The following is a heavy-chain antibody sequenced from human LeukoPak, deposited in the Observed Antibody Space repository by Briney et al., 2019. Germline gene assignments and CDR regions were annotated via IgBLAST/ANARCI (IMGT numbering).Heavy chain of an antibody. J-gene: IGHJ4*02. CDR3: ARGGRAVIINY. Sequence: SETLSLTCTVSGGSISSYYWSWIRQPPGQGLEWIGYIYYSGSTNYNPSLKSRVTISVDTSKNQFSLKLSSVTAADTAVYYCARGGRAVIINYWGQGALVTVSS. CDR1: GGSISSYY. D-gene: IGHD3-10*01. CDR2: IYYSGST. V-gene: IGHV4-59*01.